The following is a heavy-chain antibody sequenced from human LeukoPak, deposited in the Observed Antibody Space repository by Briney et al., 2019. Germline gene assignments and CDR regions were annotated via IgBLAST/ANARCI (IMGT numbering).Heavy chain of an antibody. CDR2: INPNSGGP. D-gene: IGHD1-7*01. CDR3: ARVRRITRTPGDYYYYMDV. V-gene: IGHV1-2*02. CDR1: GYTFTGYY. J-gene: IGHJ6*03. Sequence: ASVKVSCKASGYTFTGYYLHWVRQAPGQGPEWMGWINPNSGGPNSAQKFQGRVTMTRDTSINTAYMELSRLTSDDTAVYYCARVRRITRTPGDYYYYMDVWGKGTTVTVSS.